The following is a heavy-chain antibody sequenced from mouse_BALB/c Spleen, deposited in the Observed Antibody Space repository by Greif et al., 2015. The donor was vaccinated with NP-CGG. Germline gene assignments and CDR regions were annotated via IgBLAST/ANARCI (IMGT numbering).Heavy chain of an antibody. Sequence: QVQLQQSGAELVRPGTSVKISCKASGYTFTNYWLGWVKQRPGHGLEWIGDIYPGGGYTNYNEKFKGKATLTADTSSSTAYMQLSSLTSEDSAVYFCARGGGYYGSSPAWFAYWGQGTLVTVSA. D-gene: IGHD1-1*01. CDR2: IYPGGGYT. V-gene: IGHV1-63*02. CDR1: GYTFTNYW. CDR3: ARGGGYYGSSPAWFAY. J-gene: IGHJ3*01.